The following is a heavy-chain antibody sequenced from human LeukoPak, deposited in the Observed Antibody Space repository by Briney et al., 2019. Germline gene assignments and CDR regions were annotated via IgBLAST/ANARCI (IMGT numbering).Heavy chain of an antibody. Sequence: SETLSLTCTVSGVSISSSSYYWGWIRQPPGKGLEWIGSIYYSGSTYYNPSLKSRVTISVDTSKNQFSLKLSSVTAADTAVYYCAREIWFGFYFDYWGQGTLVTVSS. D-gene: IGHD3-10*01. CDR3: AREIWFGFYFDY. J-gene: IGHJ4*02. CDR2: IYYSGST. CDR1: GVSISSSSYY. V-gene: IGHV4-39*07.